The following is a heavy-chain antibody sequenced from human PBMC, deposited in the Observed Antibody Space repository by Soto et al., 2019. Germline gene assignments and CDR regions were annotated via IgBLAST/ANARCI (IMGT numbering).Heavy chain of an antibody. D-gene: IGHD3-3*01. J-gene: IGHJ4*02. CDR3: ARECRGITIFGVAPVALDY. Sequence: QVQLVESGGGVVQPGRSLRLSCAASGFTFSSYGMHWVRQAPGKGLEWVAVIWYDGSNKYYADSVKGRFTISRDNSKNTLYLQMNSLRAEDTAVYYCARECRGITIFGVAPVALDYWGQGTLVTVPS. V-gene: IGHV3-33*01. CDR2: IWYDGSNK. CDR1: GFTFSSYG.